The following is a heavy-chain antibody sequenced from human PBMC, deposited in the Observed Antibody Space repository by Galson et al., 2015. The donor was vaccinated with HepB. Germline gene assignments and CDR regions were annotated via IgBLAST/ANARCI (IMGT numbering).Heavy chain of an antibody. Sequence: CAISGDSVSSNSAAWNWIRQSPSRGLEWLGRTYYRSKWYNDYAVSVKSRITINPDTSKNQFSLQLNSVTPEDTAVYYCARGVDYYGSGSYEDYWGQGTLVTVSS. CDR3: ARGVDYYGSGSYEDY. D-gene: IGHD3-10*01. J-gene: IGHJ4*02. V-gene: IGHV6-1*01. CDR2: TYYRSKWYN. CDR1: GDSVSSNSAA.